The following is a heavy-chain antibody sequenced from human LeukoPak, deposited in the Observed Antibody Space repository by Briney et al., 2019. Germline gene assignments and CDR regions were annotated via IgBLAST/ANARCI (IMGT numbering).Heavy chain of an antibody. D-gene: IGHD3-10*01. J-gene: IGHJ4*02. CDR3: AGSYYYGSGSYYTDY. CDR2: IIPIFGTA. Sequence: SVKVSCKASGGTFSSYAISWVRQAPGQGLEWMGGIIPIFGTANYAQKFQGRVTITADESMSTAYMELSSLRSEDTAVYYCAGSYYYGSGSYYTDYWGQGTLVTVSS. CDR1: GGTFSSYA. V-gene: IGHV1-69*01.